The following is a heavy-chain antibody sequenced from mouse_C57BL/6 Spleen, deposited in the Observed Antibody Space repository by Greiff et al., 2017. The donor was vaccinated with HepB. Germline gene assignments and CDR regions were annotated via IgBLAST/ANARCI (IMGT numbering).Heavy chain of an antibody. CDR2: IDPETGGT. CDR3: TRKFYGNWFAY. Sequence: VQLQQSGAELVRPGASVTLSCKASGYTFTDYEMHWVKQTPVHGLEWIGAIDPETGGTAYNQKFKGKAILTADKSSSTAYMELRSLTSEDSAVYYCTRKFYGNWFAYWGQGTLVTVSA. CDR1: GYTFTDYE. V-gene: IGHV1-15*01. D-gene: IGHD2-1*01. J-gene: IGHJ3*01.